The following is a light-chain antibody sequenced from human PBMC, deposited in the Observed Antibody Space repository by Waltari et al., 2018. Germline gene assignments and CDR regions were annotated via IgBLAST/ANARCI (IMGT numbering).Light chain of an antibody. CDR1: QSVSSY. Sequence: EIVLTQSPATLSVSPGERATLACRASQSVSSYLAWYQQKPGQAPRLLIYDASNRATGIPARFSGSGSGTDFTLTISSLEPEDFAVYYCQQRSNWPTPITFGQGTRLEIK. CDR3: QQRSNWPTPIT. CDR2: DAS. V-gene: IGKV3-11*01. J-gene: IGKJ5*01.